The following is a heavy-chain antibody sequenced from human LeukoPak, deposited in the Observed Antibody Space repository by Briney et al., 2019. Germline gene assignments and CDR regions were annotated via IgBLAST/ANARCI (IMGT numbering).Heavy chain of an antibody. CDR1: SGSIFSSNW. D-gene: IGHD3-9*01. CDR2: IFHSGST. J-gene: IGHJ5*02. Sequence: SETLSLTCAVSSGSIFSSNWWSWVRQPPGKGLEWIGQIFHSGSTSYSPSLKSRVTISVDTSKNQFSLKLSSVTAADTAVYYCARDILTGYLNWFDPWGQGTLVTVSS. V-gene: IGHV4-4*02. CDR3: ARDILTGYLNWFDP.